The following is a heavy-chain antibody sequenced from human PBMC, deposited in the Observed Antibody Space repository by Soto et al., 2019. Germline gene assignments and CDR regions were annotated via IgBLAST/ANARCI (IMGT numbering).Heavy chain of an antibody. CDR2: IYYSGST. CDR3: SRQQWLVLNAFDI. CDR1: GGSISSYD. J-gene: IGHJ3*02. V-gene: IGHV4-59*01. Sequence: QVQLQESGPGLVKPSETLSLTCTVSGGSISSYDWSWIRQPPGKGLEWIGYIYYSGSTNYNPSLKSRVTISVDTSKNQFSLKLSSVTAADTAVYYCSRQQWLVLNAFDIWGQGTMVTVSS. D-gene: IGHD6-19*01.